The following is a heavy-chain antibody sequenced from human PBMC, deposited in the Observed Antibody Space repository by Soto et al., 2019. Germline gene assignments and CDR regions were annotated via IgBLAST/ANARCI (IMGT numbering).Heavy chain of an antibody. D-gene: IGHD6-13*01. CDR3: AKELSSMWFPLDY. J-gene: IGHJ4*02. V-gene: IGHV3-23*01. Sequence: PGGSLRLSCAASGFAFSNYAMSWVRQAPGKGLEWVSSISGSGGSTFYSDSVKGRFTISGDSSKNTLYLNMNSLRAEDTAVYYCAKELSSMWFPLDYWGQGTLVTV. CDR1: GFAFSNYA. CDR2: ISGSGGST.